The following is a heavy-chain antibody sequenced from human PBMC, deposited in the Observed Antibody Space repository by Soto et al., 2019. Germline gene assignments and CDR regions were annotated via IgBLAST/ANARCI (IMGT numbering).Heavy chain of an antibody. D-gene: IGHD2-21*01. J-gene: IGHJ3*02. CDR1: GGTFSTYS. CDR2: IIPMRGIA. Sequence: QVQLVQSGAEVKKPGSAVKVSCKDSGGTFSTYSMFWVRQAPGQGLEWMGRIIPMRGIANYAQKFQGRVTITEDKSTGTAYLDLSRLRSEDTALYYCTIGSWSGEVFDIWGQGTMVTVSS. CDR3: TIGSWSGEVFDI. V-gene: IGHV1-69*02.